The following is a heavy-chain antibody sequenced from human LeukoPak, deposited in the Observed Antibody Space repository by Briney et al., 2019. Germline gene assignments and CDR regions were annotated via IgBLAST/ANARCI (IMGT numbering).Heavy chain of an antibody. D-gene: IGHD5-12*01. Sequence: PGGSLRLSCAASGFTFSSYAMHWVRQAPGKGLEWVAVISYDGSNKYYADSVKGRFTISRDNAKNSLYLQMNSLRAEDTAVYYCAKSPKGSGYPYWGQGTLVTVSS. V-gene: IGHV3-30-3*02. CDR3: AKSPKGSGYPY. CDR1: GFTFSSYA. CDR2: ISYDGSNK. J-gene: IGHJ4*02.